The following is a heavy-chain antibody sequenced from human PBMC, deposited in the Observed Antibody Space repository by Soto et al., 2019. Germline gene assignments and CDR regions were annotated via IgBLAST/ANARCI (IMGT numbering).Heavy chain of an antibody. CDR3: AKWYCSGGSCYPTFDS. CDR2: ISGSGGST. D-gene: IGHD2-15*01. CDR1: GFTLKNYA. V-gene: IGHV3-23*01. Sequence: PGGSLRLSCAGSGFTLKNYAMSWVRQAPGKGLEWVSGISGSGGSTYYTDSVKGRFTMSRDNSKNTLYLQMNGLRAEDTAVYYCAKWYCSGGSCYPTFDSWGQGTLVTVSS. J-gene: IGHJ4*02.